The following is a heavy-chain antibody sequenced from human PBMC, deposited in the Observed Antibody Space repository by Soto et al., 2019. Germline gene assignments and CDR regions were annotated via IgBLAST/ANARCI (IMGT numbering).Heavy chain of an antibody. V-gene: IGHV3-48*02. J-gene: IGHJ6*02. CDR2: ISTGGSTI. Sequence: LRPSCSASGFTFSNYNMNWVRQAPGKGLEWVSYISTGGSTIYYADSVKGRFTISRDNAKNSLYLQMRSLRDEDTAVYCCAGYWNYESHYGMDVWGQGTTVTVSS. CDR1: GFTFSNYN. CDR3: AGYWNYESHYGMDV. D-gene: IGHD1-7*01.